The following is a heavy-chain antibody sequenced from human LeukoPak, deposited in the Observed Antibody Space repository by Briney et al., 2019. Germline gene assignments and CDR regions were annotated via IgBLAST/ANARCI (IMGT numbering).Heavy chain of an antibody. CDR1: GGTFSSYA. CDR2: IIPIFGTA. V-gene: IGHV1-69*13. Sequence: SVKVSCEASGGTFSSYAISWVRQAPGQGLEWMGGIIPIFGTANYAQKFQGRVTITADESTSTAYMELSSLRSEDTAVYYCARDPPNLLLWFGEFQDAFDIWGQGTMVTVSS. CDR3: ARDPPNLLLWFGEFQDAFDI. D-gene: IGHD3-10*01. J-gene: IGHJ3*02.